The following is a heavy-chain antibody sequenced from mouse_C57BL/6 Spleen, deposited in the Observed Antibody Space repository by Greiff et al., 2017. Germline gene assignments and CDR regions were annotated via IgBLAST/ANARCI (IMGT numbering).Heavy chain of an antibody. CDR2: IDPENGDT. Sequence: VQLQQSGAELVRPGASVKLSCTASGFNIKDDYMHWVKQRPEQGLEWIGWIDPENGDTEYASKFQGKATITADTSSNTAYLQLSSLTSEDTAVYYGTTTAWFAYWGQGTLVTVSA. CDR3: TTTAWFAY. CDR1: GFNIKDDY. D-gene: IGHD3-2*01. V-gene: IGHV14-4*01. J-gene: IGHJ3*01.